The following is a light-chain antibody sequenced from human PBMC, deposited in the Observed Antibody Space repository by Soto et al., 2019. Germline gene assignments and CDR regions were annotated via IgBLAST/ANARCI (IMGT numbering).Light chain of an antibody. CDR2: DAS. CDR3: QQRSIWPIT. J-gene: IGKJ5*01. V-gene: IGKV3-11*01. CDR1: QSVSSY. Sequence: EIVLTQSPATLSLSPGERATLSCRASQSVSSYLAWYQQKPGQAPRLLIYDASNRATGIPARFSGSASGTDFTLTISSLEPEDFAVYYCQQRSIWPITFGQGTRLEIK.